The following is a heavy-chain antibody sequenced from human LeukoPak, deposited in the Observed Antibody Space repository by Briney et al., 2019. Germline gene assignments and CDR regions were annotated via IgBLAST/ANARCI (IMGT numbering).Heavy chain of an antibody. V-gene: IGHV4-59*01. D-gene: IGHD3-10*01. J-gene: IGHJ5*02. CDR3: ARGGYYGSGNDFRFDP. Sequence: SQTLSLTCTVSGGSISSYYWSWIRQPPGKGLEWIGYIYYSGSTNYKPSLKSRVTISVDTSKNQFSLKLSSVTAADTAVYYCARGGYYGSGNDFRFDPWGQGTLVTVSS. CDR2: IYYSGST. CDR1: GGSISSYY.